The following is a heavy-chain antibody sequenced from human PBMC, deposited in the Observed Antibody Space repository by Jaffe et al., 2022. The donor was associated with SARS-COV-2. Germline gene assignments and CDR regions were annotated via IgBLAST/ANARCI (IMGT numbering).Heavy chain of an antibody. D-gene: IGHD3-10*01. V-gene: IGHV4-61*02. CDR1: GGSISSGSYY. J-gene: IGHJ6*02. CDR2: IYTSGST. CDR3: ARDLLGGWFGPAYYYYYGMDV. Sequence: QVQLQESGPGLVKPSQTLSLTCTVSGGSISSGSYYWSWIRQPAGKGLEWIGRIYTSGSTNYNPSLKSRVTISVDTSKNQFSLKLSSVTAADTAVYYCARDLLGGWFGPAYYYYYGMDVWGQGTTVTVSS.